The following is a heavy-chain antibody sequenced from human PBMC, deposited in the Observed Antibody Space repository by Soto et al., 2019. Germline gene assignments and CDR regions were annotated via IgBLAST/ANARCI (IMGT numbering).Heavy chain of an antibody. D-gene: IGHD3-10*01. V-gene: IGHV1-18*01. Sequence: VQLVQSGGEVKKPGASVKVSCKASGYSFMSYGFSWVRQAPGQGLEWMGWISADNGNTKYARKFQGRVTLTTDTXTXAXSMEVTSLSSDDTAVYYCARVLYYYGSGSYPYAMDVWGQGTTVTVSS. J-gene: IGHJ6*02. CDR2: ISADNGNT. CDR1: GYSFMSYG. CDR3: ARVLYYYGSGSYPYAMDV.